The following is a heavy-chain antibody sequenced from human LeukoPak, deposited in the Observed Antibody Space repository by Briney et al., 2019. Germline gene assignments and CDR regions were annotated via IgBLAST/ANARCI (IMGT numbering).Heavy chain of an antibody. Sequence: PGGSLRLSCEVSGFTFDDYAMHWVRQVQGKGLEWVSGINWNSDSIGYADSVKGRFTTSRDNAKNSLYLQMNSLRAEDTAFYYCAINGGGDSGYGNFDYWGQGTLVTVSS. J-gene: IGHJ4*02. D-gene: IGHD5-12*01. V-gene: IGHV3-9*01. CDR2: INWNSDSI. CDR1: GFTFDDYA. CDR3: AINGGGDSGYGNFDY.